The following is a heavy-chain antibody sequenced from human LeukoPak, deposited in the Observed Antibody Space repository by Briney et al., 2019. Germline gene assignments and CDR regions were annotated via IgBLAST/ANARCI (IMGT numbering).Heavy chain of an antibody. Sequence: SETLSLTCAVYGGSFSGYYWSWIRQPPGKGLEWIGEINHSGSTNYNPSLKSRVTISVDTSKNQFSLKLSSVTAADTAVYYCARGEGGYKPSYDYWGQGTLVTVSS. J-gene: IGHJ4*02. CDR2: INHSGST. D-gene: IGHD5-24*01. V-gene: IGHV4-34*01. CDR3: ARGEGGYKPSYDY. CDR1: GGSFSGYY.